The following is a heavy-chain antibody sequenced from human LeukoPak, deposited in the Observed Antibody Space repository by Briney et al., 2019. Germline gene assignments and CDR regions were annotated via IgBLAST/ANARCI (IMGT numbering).Heavy chain of an antibody. CDR1: GGSISSGSYY. CDR2: IYTSGST. J-gene: IGHJ4*02. CDR3: ARGVVAAPQTFDY. D-gene: IGHD2-15*01. Sequence: SETLSLTCTVSGGSISSGSYYWSWIRQPAGKGLEWIGRIYTSGSTNYNPSLKSRVTISVDTSKNQFSLKLSSVTAADTAVYYCARGVVAAPQTFDYWGQGTLVAVSS. V-gene: IGHV4-61*02.